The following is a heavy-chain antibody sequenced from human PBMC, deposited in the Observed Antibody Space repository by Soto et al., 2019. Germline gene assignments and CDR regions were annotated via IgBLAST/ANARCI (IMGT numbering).Heavy chain of an antibody. V-gene: IGHV3-30-3*01. CDR3: ASPVAGTGEEDY. Sequence: QVQLVESGGGVVQPGRSLRLSCAASGFTFSRYAMHWVRQAPGKGLEWVAVISYDGSNKYYADSVTGRFTISRDNSKNTLYLQMNSLRGGDTAVYSCASPVAGTGEEDYWGQGALVSVSS. CDR2: ISYDGSNK. J-gene: IGHJ4*02. D-gene: IGHD6-19*01. CDR1: GFTFSRYA.